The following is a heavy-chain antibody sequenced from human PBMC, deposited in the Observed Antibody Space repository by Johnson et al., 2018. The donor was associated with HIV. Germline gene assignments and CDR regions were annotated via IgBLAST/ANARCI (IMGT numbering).Heavy chain of an antibody. CDR1: GFSFSDYY. V-gene: IGHV3-15*01. J-gene: IGHJ3*02. CDR2: IKSKTDGGTT. Sequence: DVQLVESGGGLVQPGGSLRLSCEASGFSFSDYYMSWIRQAPGKGLEWVGRIKSKTDGGTTDYAVSVKGRFTISRDSSKNTLFLQMNSLRVEDTAIYYCAGRSSAWYEDAFDIWGQGTMVTVSS. CDR3: AGRSSAWYEDAFDI. D-gene: IGHD6-19*01.